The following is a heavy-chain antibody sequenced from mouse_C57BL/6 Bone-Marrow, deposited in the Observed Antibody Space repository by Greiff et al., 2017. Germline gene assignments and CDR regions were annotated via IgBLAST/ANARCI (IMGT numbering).Heavy chain of an antibody. Sequence: QVQLQQPGAELVKPGASVKLSCKASGYTFTSYWMQWVKQRPGQGLEWIGEIDPSDSYTNYNQKFKGKATLTVDTSSSTAYMQLSSLTSEDSAVYYCARLVIGSNPGGYFDYWGQGTTLTVSS. CDR1: GYTFTSYW. CDR2: IDPSDSYT. J-gene: IGHJ2*01. D-gene: IGHD2-14*01. CDR3: ARLVIGSNPGGYFDY. V-gene: IGHV1-50*01.